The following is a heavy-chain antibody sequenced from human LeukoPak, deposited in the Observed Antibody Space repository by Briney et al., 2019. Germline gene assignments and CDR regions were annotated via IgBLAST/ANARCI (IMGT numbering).Heavy chain of an antibody. D-gene: IGHD3-16*01. Sequence: GGSLRLSCAASGFTFSSYSMNWVRQAPGKGLEWVSSISSSSSYIYYADSVKGRFTISRDNAKNSLYLQMNSLRAEDTAVYYCARVGVPVAFDIWGQWTMVTVSS. J-gene: IGHJ3*02. CDR3: ARVGVPVAFDI. CDR1: GFTFSSYS. CDR2: ISSSSSYI. V-gene: IGHV3-21*01.